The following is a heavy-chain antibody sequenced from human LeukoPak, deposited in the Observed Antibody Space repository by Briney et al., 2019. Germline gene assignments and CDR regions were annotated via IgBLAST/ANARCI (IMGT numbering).Heavy chain of an antibody. CDR1: GFTFSSYA. CDR3: ARRSLGGWYGGDYFDY. J-gene: IGHJ4*02. CDR2: ISYDGSNK. D-gene: IGHD6-19*01. Sequence: PGGSLRLSCAASGFTFSSYAMHWVRQAPGKGLEWVAVISYDGSNKYYADSVKGRFTISRDNSKNTLYLQINSLRAEDTAVYYCARRSLGGWYGGDYFDYWGQGTLVTVSS. V-gene: IGHV3-30-3*01.